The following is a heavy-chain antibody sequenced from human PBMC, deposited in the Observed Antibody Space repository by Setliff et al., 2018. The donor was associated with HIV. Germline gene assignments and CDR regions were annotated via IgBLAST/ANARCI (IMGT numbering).Heavy chain of an antibody. D-gene: IGHD3-9*01. Sequence: GGSLRLSCVASGFTFGPFWVHWVRQAPGKGLEWVSYINRDGSIITYGESVKGRFTISRDNAKNTLYLQMNGLRAEETAVYYCARDRDWAFDYWGQGILVTVSS. V-gene: IGHV3-74*01. CDR3: ARDRDWAFDY. CDR1: GFTFGPFW. J-gene: IGHJ4*02. CDR2: INRDGSII.